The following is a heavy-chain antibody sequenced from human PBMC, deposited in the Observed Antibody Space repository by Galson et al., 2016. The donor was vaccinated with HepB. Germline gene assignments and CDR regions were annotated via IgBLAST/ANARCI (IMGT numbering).Heavy chain of an antibody. CDR2: ISYVGTNI. V-gene: IGHV3-30*18. D-gene: IGHD1-26*01. J-gene: IGHJ6*03. Sequence: SLRLSCAASSGFPFSSYGLHWVRQAPGKALEWVAVISYVGTNIFYADSVKGRFTISRDNSKNTLYLQMNSLRREDTAAYYCAKDPRRILGGTVVGDYYNYYMDGWGKGTTVIVSS. CDR3: AKDPRRILGGTVVGDYYNYYMDG. CDR1: GFPFSSYG.